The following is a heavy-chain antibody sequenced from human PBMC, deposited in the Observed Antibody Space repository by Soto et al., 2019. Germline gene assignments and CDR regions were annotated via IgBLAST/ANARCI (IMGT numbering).Heavy chain of an antibody. CDR3: ARGPETLWYYDFWSGYETTYYYYMDV. D-gene: IGHD3-3*01. CDR1: GGSFSGYY. Sequence: SETLSLTCAVYGGSFSGYYWSWIRQPPGKGLEWIGEINHSGSTNYNPSLKSRVTISVDTSKNQFSLKLSSVTAADTAVYYCARGPETLWYYDFWSGYETTYYYYMDVWGKGTTVTVSS. J-gene: IGHJ6*03. V-gene: IGHV4-34*01. CDR2: INHSGST.